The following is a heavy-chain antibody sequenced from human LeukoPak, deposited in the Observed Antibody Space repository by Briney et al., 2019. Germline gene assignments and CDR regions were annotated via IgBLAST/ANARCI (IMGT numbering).Heavy chain of an antibody. CDR1: GFTFTSYA. Sequence: GGSLRLSCTASGFTFTSYAMSWVRQAPAKGLEWVSTITVIGGRTYYADSVKGRFTLSRDNSKNTLYLQMDSLRGEDTAIYYCAKNDRNYFASGSFPALQYWGQGTLITVSS. D-gene: IGHD3-10*01. J-gene: IGHJ4*02. CDR2: ITVIGGRT. V-gene: IGHV3-23*01. CDR3: AKNDRNYFASGSFPALQY.